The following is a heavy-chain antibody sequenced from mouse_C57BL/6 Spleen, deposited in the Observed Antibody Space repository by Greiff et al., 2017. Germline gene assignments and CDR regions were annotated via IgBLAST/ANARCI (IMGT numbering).Heavy chain of an antibody. CDR3: ARWYYAMDY. CDR1: GYTFSSYA. V-gene: IGHV1-85*01. J-gene: IGHJ4*01. CDR2: IYPRDGSI. Sequence: VQLQLSGPELVKPGASMKLSCKASGYTFSSYAINWVKQRPGQGLEWIGWIYPRDGSIQYNAKFKGKATLTVDTSSSTAYMERHRRTSEDSAVYFCARWYYAMDYWGQGTSVTVSS.